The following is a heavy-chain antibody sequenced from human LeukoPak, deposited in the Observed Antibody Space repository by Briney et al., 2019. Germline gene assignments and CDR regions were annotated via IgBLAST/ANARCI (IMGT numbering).Heavy chain of an antibody. V-gene: IGHV4-34*01. CDR2: INHSGST. CDR1: GGSFSGYY. J-gene: IGHJ6*02. Sequence: SETLSLTCAVYGGSFSGYYWSWIRQPPGKGLEWIGEINHSGSTNHNPSLKSRVTISVDTSKNQFSLKLSSVTAADTAVYYCARLGRPNYYYYGMDVWGQGTTVTVSS. CDR3: ARLGRPNYYYYGMDV.